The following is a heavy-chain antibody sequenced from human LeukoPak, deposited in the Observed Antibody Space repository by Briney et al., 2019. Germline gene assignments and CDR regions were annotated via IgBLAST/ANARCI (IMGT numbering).Heavy chain of an antibody. CDR2: IYYSGST. V-gene: IGHV4-59*01. Sequence: PSETLSLTCTVSSGSISSYYWSWIRQPPGKGLEWIGYIYYSGSTNYNPSLKSRVTISVDTSKNQFSLKLSSVTAADTAVYYCARCQDNWFDPWGQGTLVTVSS. CDR3: ARCQDNWFDP. J-gene: IGHJ5*02. CDR1: SGSISSYY.